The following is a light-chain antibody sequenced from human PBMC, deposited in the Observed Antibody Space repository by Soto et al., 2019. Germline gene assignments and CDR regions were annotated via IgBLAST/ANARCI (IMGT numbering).Light chain of an antibody. V-gene: IGKV3-20*01. CDR1: QSVSTNN. J-gene: IGKJ1*01. CDR3: QQYDNSVWT. CDR2: GAS. Sequence: IVLTQSPGTLSSSPGERATLSCRASQSVSTNNLAWYQQRPGQAPRLLIYGASRWASGIPDRFSGNGSGTDFTLTISRLEPEDLAVYYCQQYDNSVWTFGQGTKVEIK.